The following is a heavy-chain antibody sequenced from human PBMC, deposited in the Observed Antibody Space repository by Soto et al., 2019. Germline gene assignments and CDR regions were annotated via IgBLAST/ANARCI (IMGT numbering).Heavy chain of an antibody. CDR3: ANPPFPGGPGY. Sequence: EVQLLESGGGLVQPGGSLRLSCAASGFTFSSYAMSWVRQAPGKGLEWVSAISGSGGSTYYADSVKGRFTISRDNSKSTLYRQMIGLRAEDTAVYYCANPPFPGGPGYWGQGTMVTVSS. CDR2: ISGSGGST. CDR1: GFTFSSYA. J-gene: IGHJ4*02. V-gene: IGHV3-23*01. D-gene: IGHD3-16*01.